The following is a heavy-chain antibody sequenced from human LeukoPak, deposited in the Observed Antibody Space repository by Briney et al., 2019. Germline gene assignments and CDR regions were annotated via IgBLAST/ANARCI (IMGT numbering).Heavy chain of an antibody. D-gene: IGHD4-17*01. CDR2: ISGSGGST. CDR1: EFTVSVNY. Sequence: PGGSLRLSCAASEFTVSVNYMSWVRQAPGKGLEWVSAISGSGGSTYYADSVKGRFTISRDNSKNTLYLQMNSLRAEDTAVYYCAKDAPTNFYGDYSPYFDYWGQGTLVTVSS. CDR3: AKDAPTNFYGDYSPYFDY. V-gene: IGHV3-23*01. J-gene: IGHJ4*02.